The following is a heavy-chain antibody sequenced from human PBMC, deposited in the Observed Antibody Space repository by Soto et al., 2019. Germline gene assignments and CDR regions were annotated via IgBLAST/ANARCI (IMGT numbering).Heavy chain of an antibody. CDR3: ARDGVGATTYFGYFDY. D-gene: IGHD1-26*01. CDR1: GFTFSGYG. J-gene: IGHJ4*02. CDR2: IRYDGSNT. V-gene: IGHV3-33*01. Sequence: QVQLVESGGGVVQPGRSLRLSCAASGFTFSGYGMHWVRQAPGKGLEWVAVIRYDGSNTYYADSVKGRFTISRDNAKNTLYLEMNSQRAEDTGEYYCARDGVGATTYFGYFDYWGQGTLVTVSS.